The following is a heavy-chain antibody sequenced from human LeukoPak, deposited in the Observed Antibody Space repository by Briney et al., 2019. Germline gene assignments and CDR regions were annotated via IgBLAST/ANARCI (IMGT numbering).Heavy chain of an antibody. J-gene: IGHJ4*01. Sequence: GGTLRLSCAASGFTFSSFGMSWVRQAPGKGLEWVSAISSTGGTAYYADSVKGRFTISRDNSKNTLYLQMSSLRAEDTALYYCAKARGTDYGDYVIFDYWGHGTLVTVSS. CDR1: GFTFSSFG. CDR2: ISSTGGTA. D-gene: IGHD4-17*01. V-gene: IGHV3-23*01. CDR3: AKARGTDYGDYVIFDY.